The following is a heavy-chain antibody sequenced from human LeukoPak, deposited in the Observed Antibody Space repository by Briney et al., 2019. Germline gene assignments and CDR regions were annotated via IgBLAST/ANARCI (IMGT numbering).Heavy chain of an antibody. V-gene: IGHV4-34*01. J-gene: IGHJ4*02. CDR2: IKHSGST. CDR1: GGSFSGYY. CDR3: ATYHYGSGSYHNHPNFDS. Sequence: SETLSLTCAVYGGSFSGYYWSWIRQPPGKGLEWIGEIKHSGSTTYNPSLKSRVTISLDTSKNQVSLKLNSVTAADTAVYYCATYHYGSGSYHNHPNFDSWGQGTLVTVSP. D-gene: IGHD3-10*01.